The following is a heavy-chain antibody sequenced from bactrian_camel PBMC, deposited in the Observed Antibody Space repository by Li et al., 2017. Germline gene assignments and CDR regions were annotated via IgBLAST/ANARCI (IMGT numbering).Heavy chain of an antibody. V-gene: IGHV3S53*01. CDR2: IDRAGST. Sequence: HVQLVESGGGSVQAGGSLRLSCATSGYRFSTSCMAWFRQAPGKEREGVAAIDRAGSTSYADSVKGRFTISKDKAKKILYLQMDNLRPEDNAMYTCAADFTGGVIGGGYCLSLYGMDYWGKGTQVTVS. D-gene: IGHD2*01. J-gene: IGHJ7*01. CDR1: GYRFSTSC.